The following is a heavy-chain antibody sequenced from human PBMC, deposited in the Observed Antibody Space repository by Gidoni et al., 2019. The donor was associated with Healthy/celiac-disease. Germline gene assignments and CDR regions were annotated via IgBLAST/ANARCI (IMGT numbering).Heavy chain of an antibody. Sequence: QVQLVESGVGFVKPGGSLRLSCAASGFPFSAYYMSWIRQAPGKGLEWVSYIRSRGSTIYYADAVKGRFTISRDNARNSLYLQMHSLRAEDTAVYYCAREGFGAFDIWGQGTMVTVSS. D-gene: IGHD3-10*01. J-gene: IGHJ3*02. CDR1: GFPFSAYY. CDR2: IRSRGSTI. CDR3: AREGFGAFDI. V-gene: IGHV3-11*01.